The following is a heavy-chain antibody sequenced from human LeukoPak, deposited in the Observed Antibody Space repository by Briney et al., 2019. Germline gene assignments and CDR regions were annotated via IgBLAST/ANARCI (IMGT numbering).Heavy chain of an antibody. J-gene: IGHJ4*02. V-gene: IGHV1-69*13. CDR1: GGTFSSYA. CDR2: IIPIFGTA. Sequence: SVTVSCKASGGTFSSYAISWVRQAPGQGLEWMGGIIPIFGTANYAQKFQGRVTITADESTSTAYMELSSLRSEDTAVYYCAGGSDYPVGYDYWGQGTLVTVSS. CDR3: AGGSDYPVGYDY. D-gene: IGHD1-26*01.